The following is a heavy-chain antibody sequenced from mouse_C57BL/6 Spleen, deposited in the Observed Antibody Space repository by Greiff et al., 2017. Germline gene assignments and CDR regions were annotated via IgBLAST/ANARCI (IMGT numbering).Heavy chain of an antibody. J-gene: IGHJ4*01. Sequence: QVQLQQPGAELVKPGASVKMSCKASGYTFTSYWITWVKQRPGQGLEWIGDIYPGSGSTNSNEKFKSKATLTVDTSSSTAYMQLSSLTSEDSAVYDCARRTYYCNDVDYAMDYWGQGTSVTVSS. CDR1: GYTFTSYW. V-gene: IGHV1-55*01. D-gene: IGHD2-9*01. CDR3: ARRTYYCNDVDYAMDY. CDR2: IYPGSGST.